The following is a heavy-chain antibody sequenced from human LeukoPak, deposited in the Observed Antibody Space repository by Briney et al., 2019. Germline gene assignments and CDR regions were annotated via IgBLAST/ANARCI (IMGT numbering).Heavy chain of an antibody. Sequence: GGSLRLSCAASGFTFSSYAMHWVRQAPGKGLEWVAVISYDGSNKYYADSVKGRFTISRDNSKNTLYLQMNSLRAEDTAVYYCARVYDLSDYYYGMDAWGQGTTVTVSS. CDR1: GFTFSSYA. CDR3: ARVYDLSDYYYGMDA. J-gene: IGHJ6*02. V-gene: IGHV3-30-3*01. CDR2: ISYDGSNK. D-gene: IGHD3-3*01.